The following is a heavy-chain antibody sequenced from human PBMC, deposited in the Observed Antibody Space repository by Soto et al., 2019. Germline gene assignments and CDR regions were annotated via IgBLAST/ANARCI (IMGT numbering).Heavy chain of an antibody. CDR3: ARERGLHGDAFDI. Sequence: GGSLRLSCSASGFTFSSYSMNWVRQAPGKGLEWVSYISSSSSTIYYADSVKGRFTISRDNAKNSLYLQMNSLRAEDTAVYYCARERGLHGDAFDIWGQGTMVTVSS. J-gene: IGHJ3*02. CDR1: GFTFSSYS. CDR2: ISSSSSTI. V-gene: IGHV3-48*01.